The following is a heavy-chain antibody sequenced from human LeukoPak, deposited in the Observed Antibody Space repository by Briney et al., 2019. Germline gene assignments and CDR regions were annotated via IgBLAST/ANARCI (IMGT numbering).Heavy chain of an antibody. Sequence: ASVKVSCKASGYTFTSYSISWVRQAPGQGLEWMGWISAYNGNTNYAQKLQGRVTMTTDTSTSTAYMELRSLRSDDTAVYYCARVGRTTGTTRSAFDIWGQGTMVTVSS. CDR2: ISAYNGNT. V-gene: IGHV1-18*04. J-gene: IGHJ3*02. CDR3: ARVGRTTGTTRSAFDI. CDR1: GYTFTSYS. D-gene: IGHD1-1*01.